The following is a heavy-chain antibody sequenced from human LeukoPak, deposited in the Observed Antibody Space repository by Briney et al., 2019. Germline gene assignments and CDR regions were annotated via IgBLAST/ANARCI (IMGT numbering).Heavy chain of an antibody. V-gene: IGHV3-48*03. CDR2: ISSSGSTI. CDR1: GFTFSSYE. D-gene: IGHD6-19*01. J-gene: IGHJ4*02. CDR3: ARAPYSSGWYYFDY. Sequence: GGSLRLSCAASGFTFSSYEMNWVRQAPGKGLEWVSYISSSGSTIYYADSVKSRFTISRDNATNSLYLQMNSLRAEDTAVYYCARAPYSSGWYYFDYWGQGTLVTVSS.